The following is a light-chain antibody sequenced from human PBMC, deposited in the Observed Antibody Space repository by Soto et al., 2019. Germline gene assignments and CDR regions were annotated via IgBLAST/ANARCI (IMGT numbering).Light chain of an antibody. J-gene: IGKJ1*01. V-gene: IGKV3-11*01. Sequence: EIVLTQSPATLSLSPGERATLSCRASQSLGSDLGWYQQKPDQAPRLLIYDASNRAPGIPARFTGSGSGADFTLTISSLEPEDFAVYYCQQRGTWPRTFGQGTKVEIK. CDR2: DAS. CDR1: QSLGSD. CDR3: QQRGTWPRT.